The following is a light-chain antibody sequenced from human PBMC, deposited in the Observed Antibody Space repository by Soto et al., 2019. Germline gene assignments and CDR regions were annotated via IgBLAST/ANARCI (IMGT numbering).Light chain of an antibody. V-gene: IGKV1-5*01. CDR2: DAS. J-gene: IGKJ4*01. CDR3: QQCNTPFT. Sequence: DIQMTQSPSTLSASVGDRVTITCRASQNIGSWLAWYQQTPGRAPRFLIYDASSLESGVPLRFGGSGSGTDFTLIISSLQPDDFATYYCQQCNTPFTFGGGTKVDIK. CDR1: QNIGSW.